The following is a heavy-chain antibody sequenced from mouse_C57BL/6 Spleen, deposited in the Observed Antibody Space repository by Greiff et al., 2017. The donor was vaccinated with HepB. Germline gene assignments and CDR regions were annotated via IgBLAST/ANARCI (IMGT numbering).Heavy chain of an antibody. J-gene: IGHJ3*01. CDR1: GYTFTDYE. Sequence: LQESGAELVRPGASVTLSCKASGYTFTDYEMHWVKQTPVHGLEWIGAIDPETGGTAYNQKFKGKAILTADKSSSTAYMELRSLTSEDSAVYYCTRMGPGAWFAYWGQGTLVTVSA. V-gene: IGHV1-15*01. CDR3: TRMGPGAWFAY. CDR2: IDPETGGT.